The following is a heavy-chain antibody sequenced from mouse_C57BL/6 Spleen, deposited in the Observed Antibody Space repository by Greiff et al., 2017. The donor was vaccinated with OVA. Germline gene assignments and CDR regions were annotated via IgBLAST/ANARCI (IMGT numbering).Heavy chain of an antibody. CDR1: GYAFSSSW. Sequence: QVQLQQSGPELVKPGASVKISCKASGYAFSSSWMNWVKQRPGKGLEWIGRIYPGDGDTNYNGKFKGKATLTADKSSSTAYMQLSSLTSEDSAVYFCARSGIIYTQYYVDYWGQGTTLTVSS. CDR2: IYPGDGDT. CDR3: ARSGIIYTQYYVDY. D-gene: IGHD2-1*01. J-gene: IGHJ2*01. V-gene: IGHV1-82*01.